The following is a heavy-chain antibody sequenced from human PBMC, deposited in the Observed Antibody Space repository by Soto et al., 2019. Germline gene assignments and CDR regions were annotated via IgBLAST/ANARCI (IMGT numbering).Heavy chain of an antibody. Sequence: PXGSLRLSCVASGFTVSNKYMSWVRQAPGXXXXXXXXXSXXXTYXXYEXSXXXXXTXXXXXXXNSLYLQMNRLPARDTAVYYCARGSNSPVYWGQGTMVTVYS. D-gene: IGHD2-21*01. CDR1: GFTVSNKY. V-gene: IGHV3-11*05. CDR3: ARGSNSPVY. CDR2: XSXXXTYX. J-gene: IGHJ4*02.